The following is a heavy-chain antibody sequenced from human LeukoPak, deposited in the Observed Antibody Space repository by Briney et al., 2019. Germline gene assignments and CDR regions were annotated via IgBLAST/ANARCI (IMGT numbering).Heavy chain of an antibody. CDR3: ANNVEMATFDY. Sequence: GGSLRLSCAASGFTFSSYSMNWVRQAPGKGLEWVSSISISSSYIYYADSVKGRFTISRDDAKNSLYLQMNSLRAEDTAVYYCANNVEMATFDYWGQGTLVTVSS. D-gene: IGHD5-24*01. CDR1: GFTFSSYS. CDR2: ISISSSYI. V-gene: IGHV3-21*01. J-gene: IGHJ4*02.